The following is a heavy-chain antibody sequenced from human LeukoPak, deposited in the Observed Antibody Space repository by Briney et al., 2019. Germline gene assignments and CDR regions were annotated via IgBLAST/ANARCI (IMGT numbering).Heavy chain of an antibody. CDR3: ASTLLWSRTDV. Sequence: GGSLRLSCAASGFTFSSYWMHWVRQAPGKGLVWVSRINSDGSSTNYAGSVKGRFTISRDNAKNTLYLQMNSLRAEDTAVYYCASTLLWSRTDVWGKGTTVTVSS. CDR1: GFTFSSYW. CDR2: INSDGSST. J-gene: IGHJ6*04. V-gene: IGHV3-74*01. D-gene: IGHD3-10*01.